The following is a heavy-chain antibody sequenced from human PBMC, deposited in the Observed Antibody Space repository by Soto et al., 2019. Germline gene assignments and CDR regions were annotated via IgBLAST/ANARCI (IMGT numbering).Heavy chain of an antibody. CDR1: GFTFSDHY. Sequence: EVQLVESGGGLVQPEGSLRLSCAASGFTFSDHYMDWVRQAPGKGLEWVGRTKNKANSYTTEYAASVKGRFTISRDDSKNSLYLQMNSLKTEDTAVYYCARDPGYSYGYDYWGQGTLVTVSS. J-gene: IGHJ4*02. D-gene: IGHD5-18*01. CDR2: TKNKANSYTT. V-gene: IGHV3-72*01. CDR3: ARDPGYSYGYDY.